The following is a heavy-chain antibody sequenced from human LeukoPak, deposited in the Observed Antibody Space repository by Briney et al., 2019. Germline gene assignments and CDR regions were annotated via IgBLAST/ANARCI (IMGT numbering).Heavy chain of an antibody. D-gene: IGHD4-17*01. CDR1: GYSFTSYW. CDR3: ARQSPYGDYVYDY. CDR2: IYPGDSDT. Sequence: RPGESLKISCKGSGYSFTSYWIGWVRQMPGKGLEWMGIIYPGDSDTRYSPSFQGQVTLSADKSISTAYLQWSSLKASDTAMYYCARQSPYGDYVYDYWGQGTLVTVSS. V-gene: IGHV5-51*01. J-gene: IGHJ4*02.